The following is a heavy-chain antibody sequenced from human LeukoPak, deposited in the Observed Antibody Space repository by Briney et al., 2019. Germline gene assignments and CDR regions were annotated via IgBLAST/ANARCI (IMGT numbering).Heavy chain of an antibody. D-gene: IGHD3-22*01. CDR1: GFTFSSYA. CDR3: AKTRTYYYDSSGYYAY. J-gene: IGHJ4*02. V-gene: IGHV3-23*01. CDR2: ISGSGGST. Sequence: PGGSLRLSCAASGFTFSSYAMSWVRQAPGKGLEWVSAISGSGGSTYYADFVKGRFTISRDNSKNTLYLQMNSLRAEDTAVYYCAKTRTYYYDSSGYYAYWGPGTLVTVSS.